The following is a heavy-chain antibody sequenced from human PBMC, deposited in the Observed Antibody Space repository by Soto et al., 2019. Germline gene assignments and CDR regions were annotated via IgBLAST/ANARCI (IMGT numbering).Heavy chain of an antibody. CDR3: ARRWGGTFDY. CDR1: CGSISSYY. D-gene: IGHD2-21*01. CDR2: IYYSGST. J-gene: IGHJ4*02. V-gene: IGHV4-59*01. Sequence: SETLSLTCTVSCGSISSYYWSWIRQPPGKGLEWIGYIYYSGSTNYNPSLKSRVTISVDTSKNQFSLKLSSVTAADTAVYYCARRWGGTFDYWGQGTLVTVSS.